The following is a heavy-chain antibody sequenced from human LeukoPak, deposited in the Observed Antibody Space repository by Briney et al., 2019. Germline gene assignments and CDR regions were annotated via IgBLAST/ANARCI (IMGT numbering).Heavy chain of an antibody. V-gene: IGHV1-18*01. Sequence: GASVKVSCQASGYTFTNYGISWVRQAPGQGLEWMGWISGYNGNTNYVPNLQARVTMTTATSTSTAYMELRSLRSDDTAVYYCAREGDYVGTKNYYYYGMDVWGQGTTVTVSS. D-gene: IGHD4-17*01. CDR2: ISGYNGNT. CDR3: AREGDYVGTKNYYYYGMDV. J-gene: IGHJ6*02. CDR1: GYTFTNYG.